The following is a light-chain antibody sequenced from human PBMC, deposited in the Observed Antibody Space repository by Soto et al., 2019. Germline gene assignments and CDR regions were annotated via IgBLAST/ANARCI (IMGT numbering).Light chain of an antibody. CDR2: EVS. CDR3: SSYSVSVAPYV. J-gene: IGLJ1*01. Sequence: QSALTQPASVSGSPGQSITISCTGTSSDVGGYNYVSWYQQHPGKAPKLMIYEVSNRPSGVSNRFSGSKSGNTASLIISGLQAEDEADYYCSSYSVSVAPYVFGTGTKLTVL. CDR1: SSDVGGYNY. V-gene: IGLV2-14*01.